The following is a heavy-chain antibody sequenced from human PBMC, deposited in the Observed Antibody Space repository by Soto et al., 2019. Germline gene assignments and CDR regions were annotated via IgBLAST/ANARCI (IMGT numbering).Heavy chain of an antibody. CDR2: IYYSGST. CDR3: ARAHLRFLEWLLPENWFDP. D-gene: IGHD3-3*01. J-gene: IGHJ5*02. V-gene: IGHV4-39*01. CDR1: GGSISSSSYY. Sequence: ASETLSLTCTVSGGSISSSSYYWGWIRQPPGKGLEWIGSIYYSGSTYYNPSLKSRVTISVDTSKNQFSLKLSSVTAADTAVYYCARAHLRFLEWLLPENWFDPWGQGTLVTVSS.